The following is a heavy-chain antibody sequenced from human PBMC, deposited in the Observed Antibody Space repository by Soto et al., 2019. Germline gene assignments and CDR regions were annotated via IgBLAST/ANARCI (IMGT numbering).Heavy chain of an antibody. CDR2: INHSGST. CDR1: GGSFSGYY. CDR3: ARDVKGYYDFWSGYYEWFDP. V-gene: IGHV4-34*01. J-gene: IGHJ5*02. D-gene: IGHD3-3*01. Sequence: QVQLQQWGAGLLKPSETLSLTCAVYGGSFSGYYWSWIRQPPGKGLEWIGEINHSGSTNYNPSLKSRVTISVDTSKNQFSLKLSSATAADTAVYYCARDVKGYYDFWSGYYEWFDPWGQGTLVTVSS.